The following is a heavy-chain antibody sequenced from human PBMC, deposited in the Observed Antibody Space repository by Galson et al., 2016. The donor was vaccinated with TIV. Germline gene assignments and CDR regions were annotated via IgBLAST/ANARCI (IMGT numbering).Heavy chain of an antibody. CDR3: ARVMSVAMIIGDNLDPFGF. D-gene: IGHD3-22*01. J-gene: IGHJ3*01. CDR1: GYSFTSYH. CDR2: INPSGGSA. Sequence: SVKVSCKASGYSFTSYHIHWVRQAPGQGLEWMGIINPSGGSASNAQKFQGRVTMTRDTSTSTVYMELSSLRSEDTAVYYCARVMSVAMIIGDNLDPFGFWGQGTMVTVSS. V-gene: IGHV1-46*03.